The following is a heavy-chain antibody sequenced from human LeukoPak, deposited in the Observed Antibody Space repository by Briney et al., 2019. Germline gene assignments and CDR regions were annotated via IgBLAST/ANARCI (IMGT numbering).Heavy chain of an antibody. Sequence: GASVKVSCKASGYTFTSYGISWARQAPGQGLEWMGWISAYNGNTNYAQKLQGRVTMTTDTSTSTAYMELRSLRSDDTAVYYCARTFWGLRGVNNWFDPWGQGTLVTVSS. CDR1: GYTFTSYG. J-gene: IGHJ5*02. CDR3: ARTFWGLRGVNNWFDP. V-gene: IGHV1-18*01. CDR2: ISAYNGNT. D-gene: IGHD3-16*01.